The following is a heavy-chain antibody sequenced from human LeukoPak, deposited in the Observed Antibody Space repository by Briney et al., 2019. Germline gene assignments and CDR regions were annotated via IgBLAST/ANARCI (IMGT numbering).Heavy chain of an antibody. CDR1: GGSISSYY. CDR3: ARKAVAATWHFDP. D-gene: IGHD2-15*01. J-gene: IGHJ5*02. Sequence: SETLSLTCTVSGGSISSYYWSWIRQPPGKGLEWIGYIYYSGSTNYNPSLKSRVTISVDTSKNQFSLKLSSVTAADTAVYYCARKAVAATWHFDPWGQGTLVTVSS. V-gene: IGHV4-59*12. CDR2: IYYSGST.